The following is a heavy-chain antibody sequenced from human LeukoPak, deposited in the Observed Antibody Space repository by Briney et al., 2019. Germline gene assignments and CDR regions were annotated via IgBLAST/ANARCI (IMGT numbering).Heavy chain of an antibody. D-gene: IGHD2-15*01. CDR3: TRSGYSNGYDY. V-gene: IGHV3-74*03. Sequence: GGSLRLSCVASGFTFSGHWMHXVRQVPGKGLMAVSRITXDRNXAAXAXSVKGRFTISXXNAKNTLYLEMNSLTAEDTALYHCTRSGYSNGYDYWGQGTLVTVSS. J-gene: IGHJ4*02. CDR2: ITXDRNXA. CDR1: GFTFSGHW.